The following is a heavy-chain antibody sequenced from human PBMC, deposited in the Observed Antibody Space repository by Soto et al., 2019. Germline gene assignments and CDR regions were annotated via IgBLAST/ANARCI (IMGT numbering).Heavy chain of an antibody. CDR2: THYTGST. CDR1: GGSLTSSY. CDR3: ARQPSDTAALDL. V-gene: IGHV4-59*08. D-gene: IGHD5-18*01. J-gene: IGHJ3*01. Sequence: PSETLSLTCSVSGGSLTSSYWSWIRQPPGQGLEWIAYTHYTGSTNYSPSLKSRVTISIDTSKNQLSLRLTSLTAADTAVYYCARQPSDTAALDLWGQGTMVTVSS.